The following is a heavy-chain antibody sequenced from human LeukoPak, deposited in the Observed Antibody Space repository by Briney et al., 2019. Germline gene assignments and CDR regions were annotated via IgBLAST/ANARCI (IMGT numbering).Heavy chain of an antibody. CDR3: AKDASRITMVRGVISH. Sequence: GGSLRLSCAASGFTFSSYAMSWVRQAPGKGLEWVSAISGSGGSTYYADSVKGRFTISRDNSKNTLYLQMNSLRAEDTAVYYCAKDASRITMVRGVISHWGQGTLVTVSS. V-gene: IGHV3-23*01. CDR1: GFTFSSYA. CDR2: ISGSGGST. J-gene: IGHJ4*02. D-gene: IGHD3-10*01.